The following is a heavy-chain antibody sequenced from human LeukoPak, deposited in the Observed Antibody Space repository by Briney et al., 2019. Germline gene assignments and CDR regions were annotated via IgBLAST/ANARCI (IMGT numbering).Heavy chain of an antibody. Sequence: ASVKVSCKASGYTFTSYYMHWVRQDPGQGLEWMGIINPSGGSTSYAQKFQGRVTMTRDMSTSTVYMELSSLRSEDTAVYYCARDRVDYYYYMDVWGKGTTATVSS. CDR3: ARDRVDYYYYMDV. V-gene: IGHV1-46*01. CDR1: GYTFTSYY. J-gene: IGHJ6*03. CDR2: INPSGGST. D-gene: IGHD2-15*01.